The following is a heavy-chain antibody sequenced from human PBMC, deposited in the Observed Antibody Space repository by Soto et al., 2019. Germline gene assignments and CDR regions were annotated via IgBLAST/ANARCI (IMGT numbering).Heavy chain of an antibody. CDR2: IDPYDTGI. CDR1: GFAFSSEW. J-gene: IGHJ5*02. V-gene: IGHV3-74*01. D-gene: IGHD3-16*01. CDR3: TSYTFGARDA. Sequence: EVQLVESGGGLVQPGGSLRLSCAASGFAFSSEWMHWVRQAPGKGLVWVSRIDPYDTGITYADSVKGRFTISRDNAKNTLYLQMNSLRAEDTAVYYCTSYTFGARDAWGQGTLVTVSS.